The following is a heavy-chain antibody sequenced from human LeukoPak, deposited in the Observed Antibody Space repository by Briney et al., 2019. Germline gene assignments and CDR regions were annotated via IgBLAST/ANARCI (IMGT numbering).Heavy chain of an antibody. CDR3: ARRWGRDIVVVPAAKGYYYYYGMDV. CDR2: ISGSGGST. D-gene: IGHD2-2*01. CDR1: GFTFSSYA. J-gene: IGHJ6*02. V-gene: IGHV3-23*01. Sequence: GGSLRLSCAASGFTFSSYAMSWARQAPGKGLEWVSAISGSGGSTYYADSVKGRFTISRDNSKNTLYLQMNSLRAEDTAVYYCARRWGRDIVVVPAAKGYYYYYGMDVWGQGTTVTVSS.